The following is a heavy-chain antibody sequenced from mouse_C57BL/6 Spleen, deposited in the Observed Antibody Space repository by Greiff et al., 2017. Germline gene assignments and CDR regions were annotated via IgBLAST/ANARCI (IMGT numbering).Heavy chain of an antibody. CDR2: IDPSDSYT. CDR1: GYTFTSYW. D-gene: IGHD1-1*01. CDR3: ARRITTVVATGNYFDY. Sequence: VKLQQPGAELVMPGASVKLSCKASGYTFTSYWMHWVKQRPGQGLEWIGEIDPSDSYTNYNQKFKGKSTLTVDKSSSTAYMQLSSLTSEDSAVYYCARRITTVVATGNYFDYWGQGTTLTVSS. J-gene: IGHJ2*01. V-gene: IGHV1-69*01.